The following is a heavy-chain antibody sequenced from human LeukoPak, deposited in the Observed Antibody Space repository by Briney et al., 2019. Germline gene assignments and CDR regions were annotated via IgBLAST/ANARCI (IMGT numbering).Heavy chain of an antibody. CDR2: IYYSGST. Sequence: SETLSLTCTVSGGSISSGDYYWSWIRQPPGKGLEWIGYIYYSGSTYYNPSLKRRVTISVDTSKNQLSLKLSSVTAADTAVYYCAGTYYYDSSGYPGAWFDPWGQGTLVTVSS. D-gene: IGHD3-22*01. V-gene: IGHV4-30-4*01. CDR1: GGSISSGDYY. CDR3: AGTYYYDSSGYPGAWFDP. J-gene: IGHJ5*02.